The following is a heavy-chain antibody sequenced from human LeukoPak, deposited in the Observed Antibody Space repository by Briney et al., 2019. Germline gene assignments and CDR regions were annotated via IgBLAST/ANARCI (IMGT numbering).Heavy chain of an antibody. Sequence: ASVRVSCKASGYTFNCYDINWVRQATGQGREWMGWMNPNTGDTGYAQKFQGRVTMTRNTSIDTAYMELSGLKSEDTAVYYCTRGSLSGSSRDYWGQGTLVTVSS. J-gene: IGHJ4*02. CDR1: GYTFNCYD. CDR3: TRGSLSGSSRDY. D-gene: IGHD1-26*01. CDR2: MNPNTGDT. V-gene: IGHV1-8*01.